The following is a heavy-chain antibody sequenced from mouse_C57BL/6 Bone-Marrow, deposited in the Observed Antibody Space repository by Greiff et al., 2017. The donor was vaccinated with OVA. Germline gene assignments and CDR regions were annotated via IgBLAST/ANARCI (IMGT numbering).Heavy chain of an antibody. CDR1: GFTFSSYA. V-gene: IGHV5-9-1*02. Sequence: DVKLVESGEGLVKPGGSLKLSCAASGFTFSSYAMSWVRQTPEKRLEWVAYISSGGDYTYYADTVKGRFTISRDNARNTLYLQMSSLKSEDTAMYYCTRAPELGLFAWFAYWGQGTLVTVSA. D-gene: IGHD4-1*01. CDR3: TRAPELGLFAWFAY. J-gene: IGHJ3*01. CDR2: ISSGGDYT.